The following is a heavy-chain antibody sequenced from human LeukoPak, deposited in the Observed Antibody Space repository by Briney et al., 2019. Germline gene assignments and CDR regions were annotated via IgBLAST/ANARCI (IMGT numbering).Heavy chain of an antibody. V-gene: IGHV4-39*01. CDR2: IYYSGST. J-gene: IGHJ4*02. Sequence: PSETLSLTCAVSGGSIRNSSFYWGWIRQPPGKGLEWIASIYYSGSTYYNPSLKSRVTISVDTSKNQFSLKLSSVTAADTAVYYCARRHRDYYGSGSYYKGVDYWGQGTLVTVSS. CDR1: GGSIRNSSFY. D-gene: IGHD3-10*01. CDR3: ARRHRDYYGSGSYYKGVDY.